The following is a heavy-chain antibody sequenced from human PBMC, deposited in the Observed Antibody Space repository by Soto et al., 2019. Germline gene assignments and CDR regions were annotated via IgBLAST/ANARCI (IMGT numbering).Heavy chain of an antibody. CDR2: IDPNSGGT. CDR3: VRDFGYFDISGPDY. Sequence: ASVKVSCKASGYTFTGYYIHWVRQAPGQGLEWMAWIDPNSGGTKSAQKFQGRVTMTRDTSISTVYMELSRLRSDDTALYYCVRDFGYFDISGPDYWGQGTLVTAPQ. CDR1: GYTFTGYY. J-gene: IGHJ4*02. V-gene: IGHV1-2*02. D-gene: IGHD3-22*01.